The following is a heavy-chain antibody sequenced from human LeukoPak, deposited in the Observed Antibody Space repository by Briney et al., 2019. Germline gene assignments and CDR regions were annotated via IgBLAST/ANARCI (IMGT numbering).Heavy chain of an antibody. CDR1: GFTFSSYE. D-gene: IGHD2-15*01. CDR3: ARDIRITPSRDFDY. J-gene: IGHJ4*02. V-gene: IGHV3-48*03. CDR2: ISSGGSGM. Sequence: GGSLRLSCAASGFTFSSYEMNWVRQAPGKGLEWVSYISSGGSGMYYADSVKGRFTISRDNAKNSLFLQMNSLRAEDTAVYYCARDIRITPSRDFDYWGQGTLVTVSS.